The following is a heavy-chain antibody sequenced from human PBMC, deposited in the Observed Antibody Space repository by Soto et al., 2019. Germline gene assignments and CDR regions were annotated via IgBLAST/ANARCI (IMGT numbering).Heavy chain of an antibody. J-gene: IGHJ6*03. V-gene: IGHV3-23*01. CDR1: RFTFSSYA. Sequence: EVQLLESGGGLVQPGGSLRLSCAASRFTFSSYAMSWVRQAPGKGLEWVSAISGSGGSTYYADSVKGRFTISRDNSKNTLYLQMNSLRAEDTGINYCAKDRSRSGSYYYYMDVWGKGTTVTVSS. D-gene: IGHD3-10*01. CDR2: ISGSGGST. CDR3: AKDRSRSGSYYYYMDV.